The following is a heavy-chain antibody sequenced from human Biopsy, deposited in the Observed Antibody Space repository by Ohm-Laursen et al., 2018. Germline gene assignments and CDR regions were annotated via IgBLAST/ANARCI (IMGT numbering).Heavy chain of an antibody. J-gene: IGHJ4*02. D-gene: IGHD3-22*01. Sequence: SLRLSCAASGFGVNTYGMHWVRQAPGKGLEWVSLISNDGDIRYSADSMEGRFTISRDNSRNTLFLQMNSLKAEDTAVYYCAKDRFPYTSGYSSVFEYWGQGTLVTVSS. V-gene: IGHV3-30*18. CDR1: GFGVNTYG. CDR2: ISNDGDIR. CDR3: AKDRFPYTSGYSSVFEY.